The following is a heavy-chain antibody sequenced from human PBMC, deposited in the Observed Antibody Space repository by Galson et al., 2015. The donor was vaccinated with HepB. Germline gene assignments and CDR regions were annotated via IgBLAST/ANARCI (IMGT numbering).Heavy chain of an antibody. D-gene: IGHD2-8*01. J-gene: IGHJ4*02. CDR3: ARLRKDIVLMVYAAHFDY. CDR1: GGSISSSNW. CDR2: IYHSGST. Sequence: ETLSLTCAVSGGSISSSNWWSWVRQPPGKGLEWIGEIYHSGSTNYNPSLKSRVTISVDKSKNQFSLKLSSVTAADTAVYYCARLRKDIVLMVYAAHFDYWGQGTLVTVSS. V-gene: IGHV4-4*02.